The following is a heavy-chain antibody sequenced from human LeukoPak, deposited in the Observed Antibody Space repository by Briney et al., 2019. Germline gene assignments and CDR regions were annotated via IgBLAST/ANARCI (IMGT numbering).Heavy chain of an antibody. J-gene: IGHJ4*02. D-gene: IGHD4-17*01. Sequence: GASVKVSCKASGYTFTSYAMHWVRQPPGQRLEWMGWINAGNGNTKYSQKFQGRVTMARNTSASTAYTEHSSLRTEDTAVYYCERGLYGDDLVGCDWGQGNLVTVSS. CDR1: GYTFTSYA. CDR3: ERGLYGDDLVGCD. V-gene: IGHV1-3*01. CDR2: INAGNGNT.